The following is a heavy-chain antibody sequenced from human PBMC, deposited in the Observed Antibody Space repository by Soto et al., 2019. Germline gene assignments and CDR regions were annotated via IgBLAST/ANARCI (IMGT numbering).Heavy chain of an antibody. J-gene: IGHJ5*02. CDR1: GFTFSSYA. CDR2: ISGSGGST. V-gene: IGHV3-23*01. D-gene: IGHD2-15*01. CDR3: AKDRGSVVVAATLSWFDP. Sequence: EVQLLESGGGLVQPGGSLRLSCATSGFTFSSYAMSWVRQAPGKGLEWVSAISGSGGSTYYADSVKGRFTISRDNSKNTLYLQINSLRAEDTAVYYCAKDRGSVVVAATLSWFDPWGQGTLVTVSS.